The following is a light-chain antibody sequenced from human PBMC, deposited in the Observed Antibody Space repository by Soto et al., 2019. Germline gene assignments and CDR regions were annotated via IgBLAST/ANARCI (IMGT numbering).Light chain of an antibody. CDR3: MQGTHWPIT. J-gene: IGKJ5*01. CDR1: QILVHSDGIAY. V-gene: IGKV2-30*02. CDR2: KVS. Sequence: DGVMTHSPRSVRVTLGHPSSRSWMSNQILVHSDGIAYFSWFQQRPGRSPRRLIYKVSNRDSGVPARFSGSGSGTDFALKISRVEAEDVGVYYCMQGTHWPITFGQGTRLEIK.